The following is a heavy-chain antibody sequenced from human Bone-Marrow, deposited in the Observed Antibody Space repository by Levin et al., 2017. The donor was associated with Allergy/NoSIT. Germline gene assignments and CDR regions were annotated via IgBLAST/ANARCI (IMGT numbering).Heavy chain of an antibody. Sequence: PGGSLRLSCAASGFTFSSYWMSWVRQAPGKGLEWVANIKQDGSEKYYVDSVKGRFTISRDNAKNSLYLQMNSLRAEDTAVYYCARSPWLGPLELGYCSGGSCYVEYYFDYWGQGTLVTVSS. V-gene: IGHV3-7*01. CDR2: IKQDGSEK. CDR1: GFTFSSYW. D-gene: IGHD2-15*01. CDR3: ARSPWLGPLELGYCSGGSCYVEYYFDY. J-gene: IGHJ4*02.